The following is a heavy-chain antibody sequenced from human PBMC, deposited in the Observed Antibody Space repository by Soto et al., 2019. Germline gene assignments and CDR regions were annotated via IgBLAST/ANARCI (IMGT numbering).Heavy chain of an antibody. CDR1: GFTFSNYA. V-gene: IGHV3-30*03. CDR3: AXXXWRERELRGAMDV. CDR2: ISFDGSDT. Sequence: QVQLVESGGGVVQPGRSLRLSCAASGFTFSNYAMHWVRQGPGKGLEWVAVISFDGSDTYYADSVKGRFSIYGDTSTNTLYLQMNSLRPEDTAVXXXAXXXWRERELRGAMDVWGQGTTVALSS. D-gene: IGHD1-7*01. J-gene: IGHJ6*02.